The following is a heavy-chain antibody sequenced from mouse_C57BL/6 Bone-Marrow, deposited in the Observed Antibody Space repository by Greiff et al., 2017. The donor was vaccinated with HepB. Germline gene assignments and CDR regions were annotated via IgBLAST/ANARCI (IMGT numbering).Heavy chain of an antibody. Sequence: DVKLVESGPGLAKPSQTLSLTCSVTGYSITSDYWNWIRKFPGNKLEYMGYISYSGSTYYNPSLKSRISITRDTSKNQYYLQLNSVTTEDTATYYCAREGIYDGYYDAMDYWGQGTSVTVSS. V-gene: IGHV3-8*01. CDR3: AREGIYDGYYDAMDY. J-gene: IGHJ4*01. CDR1: GYSITSDY. D-gene: IGHD2-3*01. CDR2: ISYSGST.